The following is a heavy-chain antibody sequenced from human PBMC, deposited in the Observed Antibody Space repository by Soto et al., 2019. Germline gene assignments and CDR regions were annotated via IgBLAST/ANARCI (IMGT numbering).Heavy chain of an antibody. CDR1: GGSISSGDYY. CDR2: IYYSGST. Sequence: SETLSLTCTVSGGSISSGDYYWSWIRQPPGKGLEWIGYIYYSGSTYYNPSLKSRVTISVDTSKSQFSLKLSSVTAADTAVYYCASRGGDDGYYYYGMDVWGQGTTVTVSS. D-gene: IGHD2-21*02. V-gene: IGHV4-30-4*01. J-gene: IGHJ6*02. CDR3: ASRGGDDGYYYYGMDV.